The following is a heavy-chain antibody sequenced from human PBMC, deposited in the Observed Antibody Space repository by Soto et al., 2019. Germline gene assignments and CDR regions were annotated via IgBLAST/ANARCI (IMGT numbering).Heavy chain of an antibody. CDR1: GFTLTTYG. J-gene: IGHJ6*02. CDR3: ARDLRFEGYYYYGMDV. D-gene: IGHD3-16*01. CDR2: MSYDGSNK. Sequence: GGSLRLSCAASGFTLTTYGLHWVRQAPGKGLEWVAAMSYDGSNKYYADSVKGLFTISRDNSKNTLYLQMNSLRAEDTAVYHCARDLRFEGYYYYGMDVWGQGTTVTVSS. V-gene: IGHV3-30-3*01.